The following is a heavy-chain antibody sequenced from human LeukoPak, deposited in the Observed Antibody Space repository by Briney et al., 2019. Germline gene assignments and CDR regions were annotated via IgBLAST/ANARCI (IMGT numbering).Heavy chain of an antibody. CDR1: GFTFSSHW. J-gene: IGHJ3*02. CDR3: AKDDIHAFDI. D-gene: IGHD5-12*01. CDR2: INSDGSSI. V-gene: IGHV3-74*01. Sequence: GGSLRLSCAASGFTFSSHWMHWVRQAPGKGLVWVSRINSDGSSISYADSVKGRFTISRDNSKNTLYLQMNSLRAEDTAVYYCAKDDIHAFDIWGQGTMVTVSS.